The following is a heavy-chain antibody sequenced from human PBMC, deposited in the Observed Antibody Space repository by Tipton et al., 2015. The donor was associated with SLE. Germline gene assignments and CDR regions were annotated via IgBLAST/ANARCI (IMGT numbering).Heavy chain of an antibody. D-gene: IGHD6-6*01. CDR1: GYSFSDYW. CDR3: VRQEEQLGRVDY. Sequence: QLVQSGAEVKKPGESLKISCKASGYSFSDYWIAWVRQMPGKGLEWMGIIYPGDSDTRYSPSFQGQVTISADKYTSTAYLQWSSLKASEIAMYYCVRQEEQLGRVDYWGQGTLVTVPS. V-gene: IGHV5-51*01. CDR2: IYPGDSDT. J-gene: IGHJ4*02.